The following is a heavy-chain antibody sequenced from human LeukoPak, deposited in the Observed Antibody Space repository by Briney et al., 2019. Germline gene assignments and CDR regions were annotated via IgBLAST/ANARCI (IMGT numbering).Heavy chain of an antibody. J-gene: IGHJ4*02. CDR2: ISGSGGST. CDR3: AAGPPIVVGGPFDY. D-gene: IGHD3-22*01. Sequence: GGSLRLPCGATGLISRGYAKGGARQAPGKGLEWLSYISGSGGSTYYADSVKGRFTISRDSSKNTLYLQMNSLRAEDTAIYYCAAGPPIVVGGPFDYWGQGTQVTVSS. V-gene: IGHV3-23*01. CDR1: GLISRGYA.